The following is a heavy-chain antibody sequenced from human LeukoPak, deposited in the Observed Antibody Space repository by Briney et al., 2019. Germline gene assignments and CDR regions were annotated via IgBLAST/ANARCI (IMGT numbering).Heavy chain of an antibody. CDR2: IYHSGST. V-gene: IGHV4-30-2*01. CDR1: GGSFSSGGYS. D-gene: IGHD1-1*01. CDR3: ARDANARTGSFDY. Sequence: SQTLSLTCAVSGGSFSSGGYSWSWIRQPPGKCLEWIGYIYHSGSTYYNPSLKSRVTISVDRSKNQFSLKLSSVTAADTAVYYCARDANARTGSFDYWGQGTLVTVSS. J-gene: IGHJ4*02.